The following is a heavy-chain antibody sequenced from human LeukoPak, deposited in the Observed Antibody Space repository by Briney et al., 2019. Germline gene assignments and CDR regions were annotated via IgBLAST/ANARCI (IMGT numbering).Heavy chain of an antibody. CDR1: GGSISSYY. J-gene: IGHJ4*02. CDR2: IYCSGNT. CDR3: AREAGYCSGGSCYGAWFDY. Sequence: SETLSLTCTVSGGSISSYYWSWLRQPPGKGLEWVGYIYCSGNTNYNPSLKSRVTISVDTSKNQFSLKLSSVTAADTAVYYCAREAGYCSGGSCYGAWFDYWGQGTLVTVSS. V-gene: IGHV4-59*01. D-gene: IGHD2-15*01.